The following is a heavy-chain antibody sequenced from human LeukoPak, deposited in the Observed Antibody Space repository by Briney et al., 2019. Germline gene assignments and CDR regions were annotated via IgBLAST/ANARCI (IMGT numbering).Heavy chain of an antibody. Sequence: ASVKVSCKASGYTFTSYDINWVRQATGQGLEWMGWMNPNSGNTGYAQKFQGRVTMTRNTSISTAYMELSSLRSEDTAVYYCARGSNRYCTNGVCYLIYYYYYMDVWGKGTTVTVSS. J-gene: IGHJ6*03. CDR2: MNPNSGNT. D-gene: IGHD2-8*01. CDR3: ARGSNRYCTNGVCYLIYYYYYMDV. V-gene: IGHV1-8*01. CDR1: GYTFTSYD.